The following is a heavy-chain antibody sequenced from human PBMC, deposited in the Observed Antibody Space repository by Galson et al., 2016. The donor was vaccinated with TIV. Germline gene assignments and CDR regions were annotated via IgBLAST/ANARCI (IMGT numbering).Heavy chain of an antibody. CDR1: GLTVSTNY. V-gene: IGHV3-53*01. CDR2: VYSDGST. Sequence: SLRLSCAASGLTVSTNYMSWVRQAPGKGLEWVSTVYSDGSTYYADSVKGRFSISRDNSKNTVYLQLNSLRAEDTAVYYCARSYDSSGNRGRFDFWGQGTLVTVSS. J-gene: IGHJ4*02. D-gene: IGHD3-22*01. CDR3: ARSYDSSGNRGRFDF.